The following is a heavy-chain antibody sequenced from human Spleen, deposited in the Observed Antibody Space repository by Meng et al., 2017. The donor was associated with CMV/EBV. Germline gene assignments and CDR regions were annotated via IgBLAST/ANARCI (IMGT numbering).Heavy chain of an antibody. CDR3: AKGSGNYFDY. CDR2: ISSSSSTI. D-gene: IGHD1-1*01. V-gene: IGHV3-48*04. J-gene: IGHJ4*02. CDR1: GFTFSSYS. Sequence: GESLKISCAASGFTFSSYSMNWVRQAPGKGLEWVSYISSSSSTIYYADSVKGRFTISRDNAKNSLYLQMNSLRAEDTAVYYCAKGSGNYFDYWGQGTLVTVSS.